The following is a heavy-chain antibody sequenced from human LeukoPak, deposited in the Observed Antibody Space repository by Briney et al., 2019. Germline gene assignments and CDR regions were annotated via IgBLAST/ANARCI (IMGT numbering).Heavy chain of an antibody. Sequence: SETLSLTCTVSGYSISSGYYWGWIRQPPGKGLEWIGSIYHSGSTYYNPSLKSRVTISVDTSKNQFSLKLSSVTAADTAVYYCARGGSYTPYYFDYWGQGTLVTVSS. J-gene: IGHJ4*02. D-gene: IGHD1-26*01. CDR3: ARGGSYTPYYFDY. V-gene: IGHV4-38-2*02. CDR1: GYSISSGYY. CDR2: IYHSGST.